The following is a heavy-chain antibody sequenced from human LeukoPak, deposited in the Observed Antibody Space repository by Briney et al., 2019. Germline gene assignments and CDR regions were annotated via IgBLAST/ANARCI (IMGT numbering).Heavy chain of an antibody. J-gene: IGHJ6*02. CDR3: AREYGSGTYYGMDV. D-gene: IGHD3-10*01. CDR2: INSDDSRT. V-gene: IGHV3-74*01. CDR1: GFIFSTYC. Sequence: PGGSLRLSCAASGFIFSTYCMHWVRQAPGKGLVWVSRINSDDSRTSYADSVKGRFTISRDNAKNTLYLQMNSLRAEDTAVYYCAREYGSGTYYGMDVWGQGITVTVS.